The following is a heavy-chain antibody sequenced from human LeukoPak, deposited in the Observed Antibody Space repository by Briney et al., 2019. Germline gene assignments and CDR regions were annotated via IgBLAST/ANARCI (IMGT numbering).Heavy chain of an antibody. J-gene: IGHJ3*02. CDR1: GFTFRSYA. V-gene: IGHV3-23*01. CDR3: AKESPSYSGAFDI. D-gene: IGHD2-15*01. CDR2: ISGSGGST. Sequence: PGGSLRLSCSASGFTFRSYAMNWVRQAPGEGLEWVSAISGSGGSTYYADSVKGRFTISRDNSKSTLYLQMNSLRAEDTAVYYCAKESPSYSGAFDIWGQGTIVTVSS.